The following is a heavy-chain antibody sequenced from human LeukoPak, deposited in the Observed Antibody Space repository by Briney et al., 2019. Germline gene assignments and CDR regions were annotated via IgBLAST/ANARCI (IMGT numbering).Heavy chain of an antibody. CDR2: ISYDGSSK. CDR1: GFTFSSYG. D-gene: IGHD6-19*01. V-gene: IGHV3-30*18. CDR3: AKGYSSGWSPFDY. Sequence: PGRSLRLSCAASGFTFSSYGMHWVRQAPGKGLEWVAVISYDGSSKYYADSVKGRFTISRDNSKNTLYLQMNSLRAEDTAIYYCAKGYSSGWSPFDYWGQGTLATVSS. J-gene: IGHJ4*02.